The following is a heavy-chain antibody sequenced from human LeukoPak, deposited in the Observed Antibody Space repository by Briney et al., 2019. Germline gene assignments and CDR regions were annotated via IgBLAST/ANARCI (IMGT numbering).Heavy chain of an antibody. J-gene: IGHJ6*03. V-gene: IGHV1-69*13. CDR1: GYTFTTYG. CDR3: ARAAVPAAKTRYYYYMDV. CDR2: IIPIFGTA. Sequence: GASVKVSCKASGYTFTTYGISWVRQAPGQGLEWMGGIIPIFGTANYAQKFQGRVTITADESTSTAYMELSSLRSEDTAVYYCARAAVPAAKTRYYYYMDVWGKXTTVTIS. D-gene: IGHD2-2*01.